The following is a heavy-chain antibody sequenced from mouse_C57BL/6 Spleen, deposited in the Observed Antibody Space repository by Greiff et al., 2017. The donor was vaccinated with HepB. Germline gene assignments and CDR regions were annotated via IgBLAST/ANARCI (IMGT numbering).Heavy chain of an antibody. CDR1: GFTFSDYY. CDR2: INYDGSST. J-gene: IGHJ1*03. V-gene: IGHV5-16*01. D-gene: IGHD1-1*01. CDR3: ARSLLLPGWYFDV. Sequence: EVKLVESEGGLVQPGSSMKLSCTASGFTFSDYYMAWVRQVPEKGLEWVANINYDGSSTYYLDSLKSRFIISRDNAKNILYLQMSSLKSEDTATYYCARSLLLPGWYFDVWGTGTTVTVSS.